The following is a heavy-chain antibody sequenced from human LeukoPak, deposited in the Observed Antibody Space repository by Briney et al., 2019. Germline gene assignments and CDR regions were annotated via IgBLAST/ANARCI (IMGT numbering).Heavy chain of an antibody. CDR2: INPNSGGT. CDR1: GYTFTGYY. J-gene: IGHJ4*02. Sequence: ASVKVSCKASGYTFTGYYMHWVGQAPGQRREWMGWINPNSGGTNYAQKFQGRVTMTRDTSISTAYMELSRLRSDDTAVYYCARGPGSGRYYFLSSRQKFDYWGQGTLVTVSS. D-gene: IGHD1-26*01. V-gene: IGHV1-2*02. CDR3: ARGPGSGRYYFLSSRQKFDY.